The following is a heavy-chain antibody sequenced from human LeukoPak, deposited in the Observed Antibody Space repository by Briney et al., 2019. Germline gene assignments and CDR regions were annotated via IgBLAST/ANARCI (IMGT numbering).Heavy chain of an antibody. V-gene: IGHV1-8*01. CDR2: MNPNSGNT. J-gene: IGHJ4*02. CDR1: GYTFTSYD. CDR3: ATGGPAAGPGTLDY. Sequence: ASVKVSCKASGYTFTSYDINWVRQATGQGLEWMGWMNPNSGNTGYAQKFQGRVTMTRNTSISTAYMELSSLRSEDTAVYYCATGGPAAGPGTLDYWGQGTLVTVSS. D-gene: IGHD6-13*01.